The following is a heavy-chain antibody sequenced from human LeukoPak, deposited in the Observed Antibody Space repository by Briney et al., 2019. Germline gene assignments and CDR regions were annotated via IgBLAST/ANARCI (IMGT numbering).Heavy chain of an antibody. Sequence: GGSLRLSCAASGFTFSSYTMNWVRQAPGKGLEWVSYISSSSSTVFYADSVKGRFTISRDNAKNSLYLQMNSLRAEDTAVYYCARDFRMVRGVKHWGQGTLVTVSS. CDR1: GFTFSSYT. CDR3: ARDFRMVRGVKH. V-gene: IGHV3-48*04. J-gene: IGHJ4*02. CDR2: ISSSSSTV. D-gene: IGHD3-10*01.